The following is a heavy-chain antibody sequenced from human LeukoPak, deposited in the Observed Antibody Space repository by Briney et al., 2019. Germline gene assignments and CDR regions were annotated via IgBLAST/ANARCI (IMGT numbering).Heavy chain of an antibody. V-gene: IGHV3-9*01. D-gene: IGHD3-10*01. CDR1: GFTFDDYA. Sequence: GRSLRLSCAASGFTFDDYAMHWVRQAPGKGLEWVSGIAWNSGSVAYADSVKGRFTISRDNAKNSLYLQMNSLRADDTALYYCGKGTTYYYGSTDYWGQGTLVTVSS. J-gene: IGHJ4*02. CDR3: GKGTTYYYGSTDY. CDR2: IAWNSGSV.